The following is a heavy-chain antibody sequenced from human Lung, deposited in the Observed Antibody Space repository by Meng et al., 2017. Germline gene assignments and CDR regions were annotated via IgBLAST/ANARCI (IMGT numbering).Heavy chain of an antibody. Sequence: EVQVVESGGGLVKPGGSLRLSCAASGFTFSSYSMNWVRQAPGKGLEWVSSISSSSAYADSVKGRFTISRDNAKNSLYLQMNSLRAEDTAVYYCARGRVVVAATPSDYWGQGTLVTVSS. V-gene: IGHV3-21*01. CDR3: ARGRVVVAATPSDY. J-gene: IGHJ4*02. D-gene: IGHD2-15*01. CDR1: GFTFSSYS. CDR2: ISSSSA.